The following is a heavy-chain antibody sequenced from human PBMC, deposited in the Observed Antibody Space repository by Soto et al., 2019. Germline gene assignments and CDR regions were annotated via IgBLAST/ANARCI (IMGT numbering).Heavy chain of an antibody. CDR2: ISSSGSTI. J-gene: IGHJ6*02. CDR3: ARLVANCGGDCYSGYYYYYGMDV. V-gene: IGHV3-11*01. D-gene: IGHD2-21*02. Sequence: QVQLVESGGGLVKPGGSLRLSCAASGFTFSDYYMSWIRQAPGKGLEWVSYISSSGSTIYYADSVKGRFTISRDNAKNSLYLQMNSLSAEDTAVYYCARLVANCGGDCYSGYYYYYGMDVWGQGTTVTVSS. CDR1: GFTFSDYY.